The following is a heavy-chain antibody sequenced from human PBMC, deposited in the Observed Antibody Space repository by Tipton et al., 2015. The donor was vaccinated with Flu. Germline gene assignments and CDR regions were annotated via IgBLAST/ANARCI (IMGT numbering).Heavy chain of an antibody. D-gene: IGHD2-15*01. Sequence: LSLTCAASGFTFRNYWMTWVRQAPGKGLEWVANIKEDGSEKKYADSVKGRFTISRDNAENSLYLQVTSLRAEDTAVYSCARGASNGDSFGWGQGTLVTVSS. V-gene: IGHV3-7*01. J-gene: IGHJ4*02. CDR3: ARGASNGDSFG. CDR1: GFTFRNYW. CDR2: IKEDGSEK.